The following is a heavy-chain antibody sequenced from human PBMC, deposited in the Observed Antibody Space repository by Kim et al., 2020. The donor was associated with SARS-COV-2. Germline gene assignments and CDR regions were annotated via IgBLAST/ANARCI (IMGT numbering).Heavy chain of an antibody. CDR2: IYHSGST. CDR3: AREFKDSSGYRGWFDP. CDR1: GYSISSGYY. V-gene: IGHV4-38-2*02. Sequence: SETLSLTCTVSGYSISSGYYWGWIRQPPGKGLEWIGSIYHSGSTYYNPSLKSRVTISVDTSKNQFSLKLSSVTAADTAVYYCAREFKDSSGYRGWFDPWGQGTLVTVSS. D-gene: IGHD3-22*01. J-gene: IGHJ5*02.